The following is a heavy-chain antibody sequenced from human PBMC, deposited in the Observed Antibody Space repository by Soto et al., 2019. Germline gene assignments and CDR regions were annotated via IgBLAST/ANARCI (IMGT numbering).Heavy chain of an antibody. Sequence: SETLSLTCAVYGGSFSGYYWSWIRQPPGKGLEWIGEINHSGSTNYNPSLKSRVTISVDTSKNQFSLKLSSVTAADTAVYYCARGDYDILTGYYYYFDYWGQGTLVTVSS. CDR1: GGSFSGYY. V-gene: IGHV4-34*01. CDR3: ARGDYDILTGYYYYFDY. CDR2: INHSGST. J-gene: IGHJ4*02. D-gene: IGHD3-9*01.